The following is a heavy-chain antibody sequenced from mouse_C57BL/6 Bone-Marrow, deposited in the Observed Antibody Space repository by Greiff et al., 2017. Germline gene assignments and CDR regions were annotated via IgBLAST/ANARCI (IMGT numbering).Heavy chain of an antibody. J-gene: IGHJ2*01. CDR2: ISDGGSYT. Sequence: EVKLVESGGGLVKPGGSLKLSCAASGFTFSSSAMSWVRQTPEKRLEWVATISDGGSYTYYPDNVKGRFTISRDNAKNNLYLQMSHLKSEDTAMYYCARIYYYGLFDYWGKGTTLTVSS. CDR3: ARIYYYGLFDY. V-gene: IGHV5-4*03. D-gene: IGHD1-1*01. CDR1: GFTFSSSA.